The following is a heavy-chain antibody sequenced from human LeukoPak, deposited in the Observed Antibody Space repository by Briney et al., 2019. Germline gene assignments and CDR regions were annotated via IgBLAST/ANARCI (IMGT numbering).Heavy chain of an antibody. D-gene: IGHD2-2*01. J-gene: IGHJ4*02. Sequence: ASVKVSCKASGYSFTSYGINWVRQAPGQGLEWMGWISAYNGNTNSAQKLQGRITTTTDTSTSTAYMELRSLRSDDTAVYYCARDIYGSTNYKPGYWGQGTLVTVSS. CDR2: ISAYNGNT. V-gene: IGHV1-18*01. CDR3: ARDIYGSTNYKPGY. CDR1: GYSFTSYG.